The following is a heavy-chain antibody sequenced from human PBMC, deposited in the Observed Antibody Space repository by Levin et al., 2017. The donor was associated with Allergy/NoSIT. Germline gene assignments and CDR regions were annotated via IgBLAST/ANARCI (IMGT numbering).Heavy chain of an antibody. CDR2: LYYSGNT. CDR1: GGSISSGGYY. CDR3: ARASSGYPRFAPDY. J-gene: IGHJ4*02. Sequence: SQTLSLTCTVSGGSISSGGYYWNWIRRHPEKGLEWIGYLYYSGNTYYNPSLKSRVSMSVDTSKNQFSLNLNSVTAADTAVYYCARASSGYPRFAPDYWGQGALVTVSS. D-gene: IGHD3-3*01. V-gene: IGHV4-31*03.